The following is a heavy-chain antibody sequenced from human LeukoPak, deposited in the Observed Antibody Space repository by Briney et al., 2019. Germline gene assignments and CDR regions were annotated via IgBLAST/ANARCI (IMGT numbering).Heavy chain of an antibody. D-gene: IGHD2/OR15-2a*01. Sequence: ASVKVSCKASGYTFTGYYMHWVRQAPGQGLEWMGWINPNSGGTNYAQKFQGRVTMTRDTSISTAYMELSRLRSDDTAVYYCARAYGGFYRSDQRYYLDYWGQGTLVTVSS. CDR2: INPNSGGT. CDR3: ARAYGGFYRSDQRYYLDY. CDR1: GYTFTGYY. V-gene: IGHV1-2*02. J-gene: IGHJ4*02.